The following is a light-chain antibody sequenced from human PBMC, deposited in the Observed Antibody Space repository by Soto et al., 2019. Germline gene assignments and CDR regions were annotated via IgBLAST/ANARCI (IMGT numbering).Light chain of an antibody. V-gene: IGKV3-15*01. J-gene: IGKJ4*01. CDR3: QQYSAWPLT. CDR2: GAS. CDR1: QSIRNN. Sequence: EIVMTQSPAILSVSPGDGATLFCRASQSIRNNFLAWYQHKPGQAPRLLIHGASTRATGVPARFSGSASETEFTLTISSLQSEDFAVSYCQQYSAWPLTFGGGTKVEI.